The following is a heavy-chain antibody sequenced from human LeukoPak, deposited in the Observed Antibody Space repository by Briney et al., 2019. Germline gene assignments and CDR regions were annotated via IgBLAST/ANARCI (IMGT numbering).Heavy chain of an antibody. CDR1: GGTFSSYA. V-gene: IGHV1-69*04. CDR3: ARRRDGYLYDY. Sequence: GASVKVSCKASGGTFSSYAISWVRQAPGQGLEWMGRIIPILGIANYAQKFQGRVTITADKSTSTAYMELSSLRSEDTAVYYCARRRDGYLYDYWGQGTLVSVSS. CDR2: IIPILGIA. J-gene: IGHJ4*02. D-gene: IGHD5-12*01.